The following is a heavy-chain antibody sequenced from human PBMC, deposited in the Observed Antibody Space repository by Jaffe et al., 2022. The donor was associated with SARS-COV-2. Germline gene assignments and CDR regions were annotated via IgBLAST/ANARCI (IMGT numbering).Heavy chain of an antibody. CDR1: GGSISSGGYY. CDR3: ARDRGGAFLEWLLPYGMDV. J-gene: IGHJ6*02. Sequence: QVQLQESGPGLVKPSQTLSLTCTVSGGSISSGGYYWSWIRQHPGKGLEWIGYIYYSGSTYYNPSLKSRVTISVDTSKNQFSLKLSSVTAADTAVYYCARDRGGAFLEWLLPYGMDVWGQGTTVTVSS. V-gene: IGHV4-31*03. CDR2: IYYSGST. D-gene: IGHD3-3*02.